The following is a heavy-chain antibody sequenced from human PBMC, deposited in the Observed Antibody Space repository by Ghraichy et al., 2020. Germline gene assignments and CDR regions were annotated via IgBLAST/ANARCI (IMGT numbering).Heavy chain of an antibody. D-gene: IGHD3-3*01. CDR2: ISGSGVST. CDR1: GFTFSSYA. CDR3: AKAKFLEWLQD. V-gene: IGHV3-23*01. J-gene: IGHJ4*02. Sequence: GGSLRLSCAASGFTFSSYAMSWVRQAPGKGLEWVSTISGSGVSTYYADSVKGRFTISRDNSKNTLYLQMNSLRAEDTAVYYCAKAKFLEWLQDWGQGTLVTVSS.